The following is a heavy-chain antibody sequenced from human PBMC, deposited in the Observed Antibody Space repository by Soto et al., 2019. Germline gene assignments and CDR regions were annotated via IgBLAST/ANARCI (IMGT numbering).Heavy chain of an antibody. CDR3: ARGSVYSNYVRGYYFDY. CDR1: GFTFSSYS. CDR2: ISSSSSYI. V-gene: IGHV3-21*01. Sequence: GGSVRLSCAASGFTFSSYSMNWVRQAPGKGLEWVSSISSSSSYIYYADSVKGRFTISRDNAKNSLYLQMNSLRAEDTAVYYCARGSVYSNYVRGYYFDYWGQGTLVTVSS. J-gene: IGHJ4*02. D-gene: IGHD4-4*01.